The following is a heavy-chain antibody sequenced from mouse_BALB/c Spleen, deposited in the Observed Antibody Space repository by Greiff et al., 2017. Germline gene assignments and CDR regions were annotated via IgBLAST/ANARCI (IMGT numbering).Heavy chain of an antibody. CDR1: GFNIKDYY. D-gene: IGHD2-4*01. Sequence: VQLQQSGAELVRPGALVKLSCKASGFNIKDYYMHWVKQRPEQGLEWIGWIDPENGNTIYDPKFQGKASITADTSSNTAYLQLRSLTSEDTAVYYCASFMITTPFAYWGQGTLVTVSA. CDR3: ASFMITTPFAY. V-gene: IGHV14-1*02. J-gene: IGHJ3*01. CDR2: IDPENGNT.